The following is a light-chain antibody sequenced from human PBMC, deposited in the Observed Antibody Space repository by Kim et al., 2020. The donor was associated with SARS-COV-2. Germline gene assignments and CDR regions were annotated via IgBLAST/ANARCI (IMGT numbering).Light chain of an antibody. CDR2: DAS. CDR1: QDISHY. J-gene: IGKJ4*01. V-gene: IGKV1-33*01. CDR3: QQYDDLFALT. Sequence: SVGDRVTITCQASQDISHYLNWYQQKPGKAPKLLIYDASNLQTGVPSRFSGTGSGTDFTFTISSLQPEDLATYYCQQYDDLFALTFGGGTKVEIK.